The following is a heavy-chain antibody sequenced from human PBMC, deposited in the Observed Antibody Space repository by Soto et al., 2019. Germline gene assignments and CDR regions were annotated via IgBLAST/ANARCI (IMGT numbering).Heavy chain of an antibody. V-gene: IGHV6-1*01. CDR2: TSYRSKWYN. CDR1: GGSGSSSSVS. Sequence: SQTLSLTCAISGGSGSSSSVSWNWIREFPSRGLAWLGRTSYRSKWYNDYAESVKSRITINPDTSKNQFSLHLNSVTPEDTAVYYCVRLIGNSWLDFWGQGTLVTVSS. J-gene: IGHJ5*01. D-gene: IGHD1-26*01. CDR3: VRLIGNSWLDF.